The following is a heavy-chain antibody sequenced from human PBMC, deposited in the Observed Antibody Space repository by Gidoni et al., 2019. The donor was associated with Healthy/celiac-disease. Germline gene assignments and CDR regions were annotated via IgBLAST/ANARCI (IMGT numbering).Heavy chain of an antibody. J-gene: IGHJ4*02. D-gene: IGHD3-10*01. V-gene: IGHV3-21*01. Sequence: EVQLVESGGGLVKPGGSLRLSCAASGFTFSSYSMNWVRQAPGKGLELVSSISSSSSYIYYADAVKGRFTISRDNAKNSLYLQMNSLRAEDTAVYYCARDGSGSSHYYFDYWGQGTLVTVSS. CDR1: GFTFSSYS. CDR2: ISSSSSYI. CDR3: ARDGSGSSHYYFDY.